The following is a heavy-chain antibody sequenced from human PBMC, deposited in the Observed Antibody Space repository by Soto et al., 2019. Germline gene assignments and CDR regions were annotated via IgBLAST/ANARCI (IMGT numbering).Heavy chain of an antibody. V-gene: IGHV1-18*01. D-gene: IGHD6-13*01. CDR3: AREAQQLSRPYYFDY. Sequence: QVQLVQSGAEVKKPGASVKVSCKASGYTFTSYGISWVRQAPGQGLEWMGWLSAYNGNTNYAQKLQGRVTMTTDTSTSTAYMELRSMRSDDTAVYFCAREAQQLSRPYYFDYWGQGTLVTVSS. J-gene: IGHJ4*02. CDR1: GYTFTSYG. CDR2: LSAYNGNT.